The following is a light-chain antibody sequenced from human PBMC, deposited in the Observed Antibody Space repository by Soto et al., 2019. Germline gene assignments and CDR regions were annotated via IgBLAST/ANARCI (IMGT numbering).Light chain of an antibody. CDR2: KND. J-gene: IGLJ3*02. CDR1: GSNIGSNY. CDR3: AAWDDSLSAWG. Sequence: QSVLTQPPSASGTFGQRVTISCSGSGSNIGSNYVYWYQQLPGMAPKLLIYKNDQRPSGVPDRFSGSKSGTSASLAISGLRSEDEADYYCAAWDDSLSAWGFGGGTKVTVL. V-gene: IGLV1-47*01.